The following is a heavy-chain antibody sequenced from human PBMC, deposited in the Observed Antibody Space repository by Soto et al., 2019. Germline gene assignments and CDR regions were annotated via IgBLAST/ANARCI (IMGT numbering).Heavy chain of an antibody. V-gene: IGHV3-30*18. CDR1: GFTFSDYA. D-gene: IGHD6-19*01. CDR3: AKGGRQWLVTSDFNY. CDR2: VSHDGRNT. J-gene: IGHJ4*02. Sequence: VQLVESGGGVVQPGRSLRLSCAASGFTFSDYAMHWVHQAPGKGLEWVAVVSHDGRNTHYADSVKGRFTISRDSSKNTGSLEMASLSAEDTAVYYCAKGGRQWLVTSDFNYWGQGALVTVSS.